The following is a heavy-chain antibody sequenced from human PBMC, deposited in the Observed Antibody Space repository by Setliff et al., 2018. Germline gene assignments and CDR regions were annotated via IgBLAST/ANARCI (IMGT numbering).Heavy chain of an antibody. CDR2: IVPLLGVA. Sequence: ASVKVSCKTSGGTFSSNAISWVRQAPGQGLEWVGGIVPLLGVANSAKQFLGRVTITADESTNTVYMELGGLKSDNTAVYYCAKSATAFFHFNFWGQGTLVTVSS. V-gene: IGHV1-69*10. J-gene: IGHJ4*02. D-gene: IGHD2-21*02. CDR1: GGTFSSNA. CDR3: AKSATAFFHFNF.